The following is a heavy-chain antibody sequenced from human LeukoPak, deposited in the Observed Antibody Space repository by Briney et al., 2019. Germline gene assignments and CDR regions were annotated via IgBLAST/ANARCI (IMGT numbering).Heavy chain of an antibody. CDR1: GFTFSSYG. D-gene: IGHD5-24*01. CDR2: ISGSGGST. J-gene: IGHJ4*02. Sequence: GGSLRLSCAASGFTFSSYGMSWVRQAPGKGLEWVSAISGSGGSTYYADSVKGRFTISRDNAKNSLFLQMNSLRAEDTAVYYCAREGDGYNSPIDYWGQGTLVTVSS. CDR3: AREGDGYNSPIDY. V-gene: IGHV3-23*01.